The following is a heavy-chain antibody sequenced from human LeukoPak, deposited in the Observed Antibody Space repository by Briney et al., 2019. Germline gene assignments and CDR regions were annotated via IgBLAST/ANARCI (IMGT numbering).Heavy chain of an antibody. D-gene: IGHD4-17*01. J-gene: IGHJ4*02. Sequence: PGRSLRLSCAASGFSFSSYGMHWVRQAPGKGLEWVAVVSYDASKYYHADSVKGRFTISRDNSKNTLYLQMNSLRAEDTAVYYCATTDYGDYGDYWGQGTLVTVSS. CDR3: ATTDYGDYGDY. V-gene: IGHV3-30*03. CDR2: VSYDASKY. CDR1: GFSFSSYG.